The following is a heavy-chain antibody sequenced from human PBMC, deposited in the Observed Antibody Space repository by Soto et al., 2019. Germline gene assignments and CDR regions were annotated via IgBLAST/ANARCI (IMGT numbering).Heavy chain of an antibody. CDR3: ARLSDTAMVTVFDY. V-gene: IGHV4-59*08. Sequence: PSETLSLTCTVSGGSISSYYWSWIRQPPGKGLEWIGYIYYSGSTNYNPSLKSRVTISVDTSKNQFSLKLSSVTAADTAVYYCARLSDTAMVTVFDYWGQGTLVTVSS. D-gene: IGHD5-18*01. J-gene: IGHJ4*02. CDR1: GGSISSYY. CDR2: IYYSGST.